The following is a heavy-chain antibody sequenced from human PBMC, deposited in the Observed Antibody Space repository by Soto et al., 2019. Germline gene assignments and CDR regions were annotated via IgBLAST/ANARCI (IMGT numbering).Heavy chain of an antibody. Sequence: ASVKVSCKASGYTFTSYAMHWVRQAPGQRLEWMGWINAGNGNTKYSQKFQGRVTITRDTSASTAYMELSSLRSEDTAVYYCASSYCSSTSCYYPWNFQHWGQGPLVTVSS. CDR3: ASSYCSSTSCYYPWNFQH. J-gene: IGHJ1*01. V-gene: IGHV1-3*01. CDR1: GYTFTSYA. CDR2: INAGNGNT. D-gene: IGHD2-2*01.